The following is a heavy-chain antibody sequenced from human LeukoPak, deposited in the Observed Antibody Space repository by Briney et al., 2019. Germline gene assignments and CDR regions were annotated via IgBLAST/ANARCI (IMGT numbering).Heavy chain of an antibody. CDR1: GFTFNSYG. J-gene: IGHJ5*02. V-gene: IGHV3-30*02. D-gene: IGHD1-26*01. Sequence: GGSLRLSCAASGFTFNSYGMHWVRQAPGKGLEWVAFIRFGGSNQFYADSVKGRFTISRDNSKNTLYLQMSSLRAEDTAVYYCAKDNKRPRIVGASWGKFDPRGQGTLVAVSS. CDR2: IRFGGSNQ. CDR3: AKDNKRPRIVGASWGKFDP.